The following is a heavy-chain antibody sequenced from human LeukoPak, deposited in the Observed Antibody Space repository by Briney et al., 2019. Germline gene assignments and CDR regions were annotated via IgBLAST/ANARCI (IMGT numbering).Heavy chain of an antibody. CDR2: INHSGST. Sequence: SETLSLTCAVYGGSFSGYYWSWIRQPPGKGLEWIGEINHSGSTNYNPSLKSRVTISVDTSKNQFSLKLNSVTAADTAVYYCARAPSSYYFDYWGQGTLVTVSS. V-gene: IGHV4-34*01. CDR3: ARAPSSYYFDY. J-gene: IGHJ4*02. CDR1: GGSFSGYY.